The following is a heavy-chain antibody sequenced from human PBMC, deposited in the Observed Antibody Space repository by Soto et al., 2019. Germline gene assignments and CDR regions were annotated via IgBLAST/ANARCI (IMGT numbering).Heavy chain of an antibody. D-gene: IGHD3-22*01. CDR2: ISYDGSNK. Sequence: PGGSLRLSCAASGFTFSSYSMHWVRQAPGKGLEWVAVISYDGSNKYYADSVKGRFTISRDNSKNTLYLQMNSLRAEDTAVYYWASFLGYDSIGYYQGLIDYWGQGT. CDR1: GFTFSSYS. J-gene: IGHJ4*02. CDR3: ASFLGYDSIGYYQGLIDY. V-gene: IGHV3-30-3*01.